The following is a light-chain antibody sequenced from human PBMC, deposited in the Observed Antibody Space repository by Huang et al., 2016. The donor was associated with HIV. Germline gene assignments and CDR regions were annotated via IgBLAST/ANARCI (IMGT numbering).Light chain of an antibody. CDR1: QSVGSN. Sequence: EVVLTQSPATLSLSPGERATLSCRASQSVGSNLVWNQQRPGQAPRLLIYDASNRDTGIPARFSGSGSGTDFTLTISSLESEDFAVYYCQQRSNWALTFGGGTKVEIK. J-gene: IGKJ4*01. V-gene: IGKV3-11*01. CDR2: DAS. CDR3: QQRSNWALT.